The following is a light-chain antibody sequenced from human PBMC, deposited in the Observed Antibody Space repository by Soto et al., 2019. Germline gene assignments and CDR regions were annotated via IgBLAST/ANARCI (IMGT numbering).Light chain of an antibody. CDR3: QQYNNWLYT. CDR1: QSVSSS. CDR2: GAS. V-gene: IGKV3-15*01. J-gene: IGKJ2*01. Sequence: EIVMTQSPATLSVSPGERATLSCRASQSVSSSLAWYQQKPGQAPRLLFYGASTRATGVPASFSGSGSGTEFNLTISSLQSEDLAVYYFQQYNNWLYTFGQGTKLEIK.